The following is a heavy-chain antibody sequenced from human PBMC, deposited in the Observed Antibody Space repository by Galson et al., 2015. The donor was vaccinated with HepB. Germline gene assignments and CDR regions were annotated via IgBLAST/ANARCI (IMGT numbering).Heavy chain of an antibody. J-gene: IGHJ6*02. CDR1: GFTFSSYA. Sequence: SLRLSCAASGFTFSSYAMSWVRQAPGKGLEWVSAISGSGGSTYYADSVKGRFTISRDNSKNTLYLQMNSLRAEDTAVYYCAKGHYVRPAAGGMDVWGQGTTVTVSS. D-gene: IGHD2-2*01. CDR3: AKGHYVRPAAGGMDV. V-gene: IGHV3-23*01. CDR2: ISGSGGST.